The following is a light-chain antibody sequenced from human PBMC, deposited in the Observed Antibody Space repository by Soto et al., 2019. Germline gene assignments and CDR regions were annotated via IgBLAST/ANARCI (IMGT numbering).Light chain of an antibody. V-gene: IGLV1-40*01. J-gene: IGLJ1*01. Sequence: QPVLTHPPSVTGAPGQRVTISCTGSSSNIGAGYAVHWYQQLPGTAPKLLIYGNSNRPSGVPDRFSGSKSGTSASLAITGLQAEDEADYYCQSYDSSLSSYVFGTGTKLTVL. CDR1: SSNIGAGYA. CDR3: QSYDSSLSSYV. CDR2: GNS.